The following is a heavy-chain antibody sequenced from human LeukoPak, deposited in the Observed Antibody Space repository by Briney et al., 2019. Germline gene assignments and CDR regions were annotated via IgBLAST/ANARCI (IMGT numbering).Heavy chain of an antibody. V-gene: IGHV1-8*01. CDR2: MSPNSGNT. D-gene: IGHD3-22*01. J-gene: IGHJ4*02. Sequence: ASVKVSCKASGYTFTSYDINWVRQATGQGLEWMGWMSPNSGNTGYAQKFQGRVTMTRNTSISTAYMELSSLRSEDTAVYYCARSRHYYDSSGYHHGDYWGQGTLVTVSS. CDR1: GYTFTSYD. CDR3: ARSRHYYDSSGYHHGDY.